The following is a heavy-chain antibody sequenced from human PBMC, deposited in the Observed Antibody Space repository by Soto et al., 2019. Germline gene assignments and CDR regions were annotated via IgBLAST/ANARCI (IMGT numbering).Heavy chain of an antibody. D-gene: IGHD3-22*01. V-gene: IGHV3-23*01. CDR3: ARDRVESGYPEYFQH. Sequence: PGGSLRLSCAVSGFIFGSYAMSWVRQAPGKGLEWVSTVSGSGGSTYYADSVKGRFTISRDNSKNTLYLQMNSLRAEDTAVYYCARDRVESGYPEYFQHWGQGTLVTVSS. CDR2: VSGSGGST. J-gene: IGHJ1*01. CDR1: GFIFGSYA.